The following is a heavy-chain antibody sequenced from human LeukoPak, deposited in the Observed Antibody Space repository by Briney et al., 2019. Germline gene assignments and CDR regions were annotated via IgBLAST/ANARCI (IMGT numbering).Heavy chain of an antibody. D-gene: IGHD3-22*01. CDR1: GGSISSYY. V-gene: IGHV4-59*01. J-gene: IGHJ3*02. CDR3: AREMAGGYSFAFDI. CDR2: IYYSGST. Sequence: PSETLSLTCTVSGGSISSYYWSWIRQPPGKGLEWIGYIYYSGSTNYNPSLKSRVTISVDTSKNQFSLKLSSVTAADTAVYYCAREMAGGYSFAFDIWGQGTMVTVSS.